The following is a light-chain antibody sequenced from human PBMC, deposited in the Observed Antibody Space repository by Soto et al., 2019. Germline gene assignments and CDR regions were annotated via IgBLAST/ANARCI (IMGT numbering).Light chain of an antibody. CDR3: AAWDDSLNAYV. J-gene: IGLJ1*01. V-gene: IGLV1-47*02. CDR1: SSNIGTFY. CDR2: LDT. Sequence: VLTQPPSAASTPGQRVTLSCSGSSSNIGTFYVYWYQHLPGTAPRLLIYLDTQRPSGVPDRFSGSKSGTSASLAISGLRSEDEGDYYCAAWDDSLNAYVFGTGTKLTVL.